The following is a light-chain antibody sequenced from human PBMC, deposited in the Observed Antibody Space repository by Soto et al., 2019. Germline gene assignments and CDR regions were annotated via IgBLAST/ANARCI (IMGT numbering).Light chain of an antibody. V-gene: IGKV1-9*01. Sequence: DIQLTQSPSFLAASVGDRVTITCRASQGISSYLAWYQQKPGKAPNLLIYAASTMQSGVPSRFSGSGSGTDFTLTISSLQPEDFATYYCQQYDSYPLSFGGGTKVDIK. CDR2: AAS. CDR3: QQYDSYPLS. J-gene: IGKJ4*01. CDR1: QGISSY.